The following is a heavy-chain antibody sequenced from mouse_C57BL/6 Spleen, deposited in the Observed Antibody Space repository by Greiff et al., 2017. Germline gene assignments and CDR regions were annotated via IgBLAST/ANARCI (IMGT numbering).Heavy chain of an antibody. CDR3: ARSNLYDYDEFAY. CDR2: ISSGSSTI. CDR1: GFTFSDYG. Sequence: EVQGVESGGGLVKPGGSLKLSCAASGFTFSDYGMHWVRQAPEKGLEWVAYISSGSSTIYSADTVKGRFTFSRANAKNTMFLQMTSLRSEDTAIYYCARSNLYDYDEFAYWGQGTLVTVSA. V-gene: IGHV5-17*01. D-gene: IGHD2-4*01. J-gene: IGHJ3*01.